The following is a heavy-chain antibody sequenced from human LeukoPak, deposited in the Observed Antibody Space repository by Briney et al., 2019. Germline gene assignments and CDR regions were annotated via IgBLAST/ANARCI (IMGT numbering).Heavy chain of an antibody. Sequence: GASVKVSCKASGYTFTSYGISWVRQAPGQGLEWMGWISAYNGNTNYAQKFQGRVTMTRDTSISTAYMELSRLRSDDTAVYYCARDLLLYDSSGYYDYWGQGTLVTVSS. J-gene: IGHJ4*02. CDR2: ISAYNGNT. CDR3: ARDLLLYDSSGYYDY. CDR1: GYTFTSYG. D-gene: IGHD3-22*01. V-gene: IGHV1-18*01.